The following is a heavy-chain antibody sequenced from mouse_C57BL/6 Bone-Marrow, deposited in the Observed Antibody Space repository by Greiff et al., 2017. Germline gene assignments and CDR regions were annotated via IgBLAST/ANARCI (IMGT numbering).Heavy chain of an antibody. J-gene: IGHJ3*01. CDR1: GYAFSSSW. Sequence: QVQLQQSGPELVKPGASVKISCKASGYAFSSSWMNWVKQRPGKGLEWIGRIHPGDGDTNYNGKFKGKATLTADKSSSTAYMQLSSLTSEDSAVYFCASEGLTGPWFAYWGQGTLVTVSA. CDR3: ASEGLTGPWFAY. CDR2: IHPGDGDT. D-gene: IGHD4-1*01. V-gene: IGHV1-82*01.